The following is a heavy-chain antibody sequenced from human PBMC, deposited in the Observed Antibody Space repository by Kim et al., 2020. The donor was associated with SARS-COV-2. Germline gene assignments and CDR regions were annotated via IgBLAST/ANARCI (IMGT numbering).Heavy chain of an antibody. CDR2: INSDGSST. D-gene: IGHD4-17*01. CDR1: VFTFTSYW. J-gene: IGHJ4*02. CDR3: GRDRARGGLRIDY. Sequence: GGSLRLSCASSVFTFTSYWMHWVRLVPGQGLVWISRINSDGSSTNYADSVKGRFTISRDNAKNTLYLQMNSLRAEDTAAYYCGRDRARGGLRIDYWSQGTLVTVSS. V-gene: IGHV3-74*01.